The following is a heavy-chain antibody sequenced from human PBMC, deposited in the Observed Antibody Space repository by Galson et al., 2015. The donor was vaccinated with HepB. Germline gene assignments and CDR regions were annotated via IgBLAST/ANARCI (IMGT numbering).Heavy chain of an antibody. CDR1: GFTFGDFC. CDR3: SRGRVGYCGGGICFTGFAFDI. Sequence: SLRLSCAASGFTFGDFCMSWFRQAPGKGLEWVSFIRSTAYGGATQYAASVKGRFTISRDDSKNIAYLQMNSLKTEDTAVYYCSRGRVGYCGGGICFTGFAFDIWGQGTMVTVSP. J-gene: IGHJ3*02. CDR2: IRSTAYGGAT. V-gene: IGHV3-49*03. D-gene: IGHD2-15*01.